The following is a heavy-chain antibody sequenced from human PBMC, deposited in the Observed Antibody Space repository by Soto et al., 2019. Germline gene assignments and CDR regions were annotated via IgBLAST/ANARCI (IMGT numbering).Heavy chain of an antibody. CDR2: FHSSGAT. D-gene: IGHD3-10*01. CDR3: ASIWFGDFDY. J-gene: IGHJ4*01. Sequence: PSETLSLTCTVSGGSISSADYYWSWIRQPPGKGLEWIGYFHSSGATYKDPSLKSRVTISVDTSKNQISLKLDSVTAADTAVYYCASIWFGDFDYWGHGTLVPVSS. V-gene: IGHV4-30-4*01. CDR1: GGSISSADYY.